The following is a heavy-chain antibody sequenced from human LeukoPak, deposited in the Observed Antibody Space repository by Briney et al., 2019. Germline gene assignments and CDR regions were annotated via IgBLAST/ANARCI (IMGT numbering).Heavy chain of an antibody. D-gene: IGHD3-10*01. CDR1: GGSISSYY. Sequence: SETLSLTCTVSGGSISSYYWSWIRQPPGRGLEWIGYIYYSGSTNYNPSLKSRVTITVETSKNQFSLKLSSVTAADTAVYYCARDYGSGSQPFDYWGQGTLVTVSS. CDR2: IYYSGST. J-gene: IGHJ4*02. V-gene: IGHV4-59*01. CDR3: ARDYGSGSQPFDY.